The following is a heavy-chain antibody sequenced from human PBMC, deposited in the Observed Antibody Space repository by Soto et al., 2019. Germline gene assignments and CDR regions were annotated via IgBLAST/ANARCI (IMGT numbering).Heavy chain of an antibody. CDR1: GYTFTSYD. V-gene: IGHV1-8*01. J-gene: IGHJ3*02. CDR2: MNPNSGNT. D-gene: IGHD3-3*01. Sequence: EASVKVSCKASGYTFTSYDINWVRQATGQGLEWMGWMNPNSGNTGYAQKFQGRVTMTRNTSISTAYMELSSLRSEDTAVYYCARWWSFGVVNYDAFDIWGQGTMVTVSS. CDR3: ARWWSFGVVNYDAFDI.